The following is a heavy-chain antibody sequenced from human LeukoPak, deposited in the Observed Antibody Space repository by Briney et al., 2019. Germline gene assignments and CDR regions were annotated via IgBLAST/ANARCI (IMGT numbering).Heavy chain of an antibody. CDR3: ARAYYDILTGYYFNDAFDI. J-gene: IGHJ3*02. Sequence: SETLSLTCTVSGGSISSYYWSWIRQPPGKGLEWIGYIYYSGGTNYNPSLKSRVTISVDTSKNQFSLKLSSVTAADTAVYYCARAYYDILTGYYFNDAFDIWGQGTMVTVSS. CDR1: GGSISSYY. CDR2: IYYSGGT. D-gene: IGHD3-9*01. V-gene: IGHV4-59*01.